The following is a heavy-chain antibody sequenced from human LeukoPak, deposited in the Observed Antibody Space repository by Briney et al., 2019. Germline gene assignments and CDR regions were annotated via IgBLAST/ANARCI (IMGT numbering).Heavy chain of an antibody. CDR3: TRGPLYYMDV. V-gene: IGHV4-59*01. CDR1: GGSISSYY. CDR2: IYYSGST. J-gene: IGHJ6*03. Sequence: SETLSLTCTVSGGSISSYYWSRIRQPPGKGLEWIGYIYYSGSTNYNPSLKSRVTISVDTSKNQFSLKLSSVTAADTALYFCTRGPLYYMDVWGKGTTDTVSS.